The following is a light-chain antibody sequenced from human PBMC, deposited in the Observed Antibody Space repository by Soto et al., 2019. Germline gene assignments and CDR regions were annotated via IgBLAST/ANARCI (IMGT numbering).Light chain of an antibody. Sequence: EKVMTQSPATLSVSPGERATLSCRASQSVRSNLAWYQQKPGQPPRLLIYDASNRTAGIPDRFSGSGSGTDFTLTITRLETEDFAVYHCQQYSNSPLTCGGGTKVDI. J-gene: IGKJ4*01. CDR1: QSVRSN. CDR2: DAS. V-gene: IGKV3D-15*02. CDR3: QQYSNSPLT.